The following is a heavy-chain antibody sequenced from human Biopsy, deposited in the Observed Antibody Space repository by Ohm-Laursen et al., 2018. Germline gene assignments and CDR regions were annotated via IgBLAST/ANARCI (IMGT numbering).Heavy chain of an antibody. CDR3: TRAGGGKIYGL. CDR2: VHKSGNT. J-gene: IGHJ4*02. CDR1: GVSMNTGTYY. V-gene: IGHV4-31*03. D-gene: IGHD3-16*01. Sequence: TLSLTCTVPGVSMNTGTYYWTWIRQNPATGLEWIGYVHKSGNTLYNPSLKSRLSISVDTSRNQFSLKLTSVTAADTALYYCTRAGGGKIYGLWGQGTLVTVSS.